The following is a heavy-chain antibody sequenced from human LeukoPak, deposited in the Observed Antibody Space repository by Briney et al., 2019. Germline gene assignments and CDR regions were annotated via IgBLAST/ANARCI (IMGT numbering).Heavy chain of an antibody. CDR3: ARDRGAVTDVFDY. J-gene: IGHJ4*02. D-gene: IGHD6-19*01. CDR2: IRSSGTTI. CDR1: GFTFSDHY. Sequence: KPGGSLRLSCVASGFTFSDHYMSWIRQAPGKGLEWVSYIRSSGTTIHYADSVKGRFTISRDNAKNSLYLQMNSLRAEDTAVYYCARDRGAVTDVFDYWGQGTLVTVSS. V-gene: IGHV3-11*04.